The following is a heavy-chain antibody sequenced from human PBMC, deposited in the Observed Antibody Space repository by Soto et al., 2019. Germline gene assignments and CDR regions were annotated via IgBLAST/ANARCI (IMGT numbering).Heavy chain of an antibody. CDR3: ARSGSSSWYRSSSLHY. D-gene: IGHD6-13*01. CDR2: INHSGST. V-gene: IGHV4-34*01. Sequence: ETLSLTCAVYGGSFSGYYWSWIRQPPGKGLEWIGEINHSGSTNYNPSLKSRVTISVDTSKNQFSLKLSSVTAADTAVYYCARSGSSSWYRSSSLHYWGQGTLVTVSS. J-gene: IGHJ4*02. CDR1: GGSFSGYY.